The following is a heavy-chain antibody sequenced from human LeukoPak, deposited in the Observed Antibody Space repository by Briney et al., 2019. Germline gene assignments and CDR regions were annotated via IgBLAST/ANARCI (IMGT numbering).Heavy chain of an antibody. CDR2: INPGNGDT. CDR3: AARPGIPVAGFDY. J-gene: IGHJ4*02. Sequence: GASVKVSCKASGYTFTNYAMNWVRQAPGQRLEWMGWINPGNGDTKYSQKFQGRVTITRDTSANTAYMELSSLRSEDTAVYYCAARPGIPVAGFDYWGQGTLVTVSS. V-gene: IGHV1-3*01. D-gene: IGHD6-19*01. CDR1: GYTFTNYA.